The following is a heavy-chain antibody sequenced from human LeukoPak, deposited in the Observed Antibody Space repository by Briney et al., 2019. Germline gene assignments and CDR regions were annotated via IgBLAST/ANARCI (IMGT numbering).Heavy chain of an antibody. CDR2: IYNDIT. D-gene: IGHD1-1*01. CDR1: GASITTYY. CDR3: ARAPRLLDS. Sequence: PSETLSLTCTVSGASITTYYWTWIRQAPGKGLEFIAYIYNDITNCNPSLETRATISIDAFKNQVSLRLSSVTAADTAVYYCARAPRLLDSWGQGILVTVSS. V-gene: IGHV4-4*09. J-gene: IGHJ4*02.